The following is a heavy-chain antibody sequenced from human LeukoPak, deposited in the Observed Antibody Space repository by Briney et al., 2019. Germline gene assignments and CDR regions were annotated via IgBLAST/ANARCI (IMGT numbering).Heavy chain of an antibody. J-gene: IGHJ4*02. D-gene: IGHD3-22*01. CDR3: ARAALNYYDSSGYPCPFDY. Sequence: PSETLSLTCTVSGGSISSYYWSWIRQPPGKGLEWIGYIYYSGSTNYNPSLKSRVTISVDTSKNQFSLKLSSVTAADTAVYYCARAALNYYDSSGYPCPFDYWGQGTLVTVSS. CDR2: IYYSGST. CDR1: GGSISSYY. V-gene: IGHV4-59*01.